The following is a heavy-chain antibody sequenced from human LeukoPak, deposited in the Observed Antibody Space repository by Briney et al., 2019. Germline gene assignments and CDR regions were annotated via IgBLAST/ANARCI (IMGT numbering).Heavy chain of an antibody. CDR3: VRDVGAAPDYYFDY. D-gene: IGHD1-26*01. CDR1: GGSISSNNW. Sequence: SETLSLTCAVSGGSISSNNWWSWVRQPPGQGLEWIGEIYHSGSTNYNASLKSRVTISVDKSKNQFSLRLTSVTAADTAVYYCVRDVGAAPDYYFDYWGQGTLVTVSS. V-gene: IGHV4-4*02. J-gene: IGHJ4*02. CDR2: IYHSGST.